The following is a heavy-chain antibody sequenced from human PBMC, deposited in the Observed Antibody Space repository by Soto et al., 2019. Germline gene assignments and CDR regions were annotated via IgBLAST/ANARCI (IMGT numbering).Heavy chain of an antibody. J-gene: IGHJ4*02. D-gene: IGHD3-3*01. CDR2: ISDSNGNT. V-gene: IGHV1-18*01. CDR1: RYTFTSYG. Sequence: QVQLVQSGAEVKKPGASVKVSCKAPRYTFTSYGISWVRQAPGQGRERMGWISDSNGNTNYAQKLQGRVTMTTDTSTRKGYVELRSLRSDDTAVYYCARGALQYYDFWSGYCPFDFWGQGTLVTVSS. CDR3: ARGALQYYDFWSGYCPFDF.